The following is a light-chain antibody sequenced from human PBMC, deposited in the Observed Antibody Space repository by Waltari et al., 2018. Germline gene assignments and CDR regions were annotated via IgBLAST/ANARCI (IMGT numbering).Light chain of an antibody. CDR1: NIRSQS. CDR3: QLWDSNSDHWV. Sequence: SFVLTQSPSVSVDPGKTAMITCGGNNIRSQSVHWYQQKPGQAPVLVIYHDKDRPSGIPERFSGSNSENTATLTISRVEAGDEADYFCQLWDSNSDHWVFGGGTKLTVL. V-gene: IGLV3-21*04. J-gene: IGLJ3*02. CDR2: HDK.